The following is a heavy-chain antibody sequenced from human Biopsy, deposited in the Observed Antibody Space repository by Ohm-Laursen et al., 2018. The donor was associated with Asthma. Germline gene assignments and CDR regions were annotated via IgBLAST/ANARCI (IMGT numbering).Heavy chain of an antibody. D-gene: IGHD6-13*01. CDR2: INPNSGAT. Sequence: ASVKVSCKASGYPFIGYPIHWMRQAPGQGLEWMGRINPNSGATNYAQKFQGRVTMTRDTSISTAYMEVSRLRSDDTAVYCCARGQKSAGDRWFDPWGQGTLVTVSS. J-gene: IGHJ5*02. CDR3: ARGQKSAGDRWFDP. CDR1: GYPFIGYP. V-gene: IGHV1-2*06.